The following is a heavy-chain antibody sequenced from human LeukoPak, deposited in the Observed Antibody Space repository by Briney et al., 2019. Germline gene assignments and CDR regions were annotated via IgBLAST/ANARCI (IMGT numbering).Heavy chain of an antibody. CDR1: GYTFTGYY. Sequence: GASVKVSCKASGYTFTGYYMHWVRQAPGQGLEWMGWISAYNGNTNYAQRLQGRVTMTTDTSTSTAYMELRSLRSDDTAVYYCARVGSGSYYIGYNWFDPWGQGTLVTVSS. V-gene: IGHV1-18*04. CDR3: ARVGSGSYYIGYNWFDP. J-gene: IGHJ5*02. D-gene: IGHD3-10*01. CDR2: ISAYNGNT.